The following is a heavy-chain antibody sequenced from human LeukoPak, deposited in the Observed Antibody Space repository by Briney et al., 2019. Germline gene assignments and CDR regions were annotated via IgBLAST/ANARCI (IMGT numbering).Heavy chain of an antibody. CDR2: IIPIFGTA. J-gene: IGHJ4*02. Sequence: SVKVSCKASGGTFSSYAISWVRQAPGQGLEWMGRIIPIFGTANYAQKFQGRVTITTDESTSTAYMELSSLRSEDTAVYYCAGDSHHSNGWSTWVYWGQGTLVTVSS. CDR1: GGTFSSYA. V-gene: IGHV1-69*05. CDR3: AGDSHHSNGWSTWVY. D-gene: IGHD6-19*01.